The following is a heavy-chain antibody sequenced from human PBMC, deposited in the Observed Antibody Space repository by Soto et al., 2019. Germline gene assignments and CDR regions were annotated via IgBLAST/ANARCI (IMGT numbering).Heavy chain of an antibody. J-gene: IGHJ4*02. D-gene: IGHD2-15*01. V-gene: IGHV1-46*01. CDR3: ARVRGGGSEYFFDY. CDR1: GYTXTRYN. CDR2: INPSGGTT. Sequence: SXKVSFKASGYTXTRYNVHSVRQAPGQGLEWIAIINPSGGTTYYVQKFEGRVTFSTDTSTSTVYMELSSLRFDDTAVYYCARVRGGGSEYFFDYWGQGPLVT.